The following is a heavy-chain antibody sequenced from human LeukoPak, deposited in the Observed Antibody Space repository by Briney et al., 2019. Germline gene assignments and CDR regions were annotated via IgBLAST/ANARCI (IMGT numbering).Heavy chain of an antibody. J-gene: IGHJ4*02. V-gene: IGHV3-23*01. D-gene: IGHD5-18*01. Sequence: GGSLRLSCAASGFTFSSYAMSWVRQAPGKGLEWVSAISGSGGSTYYADSVKGRFTISRDNSKNTLYLQMNSLRAEDTAVYYCATSVDTAMVNSCYFDYWGQGTLVTVSS. CDR1: GFTFSSYA. CDR2: ISGSGGST. CDR3: ATSVDTAMVNSCYFDY.